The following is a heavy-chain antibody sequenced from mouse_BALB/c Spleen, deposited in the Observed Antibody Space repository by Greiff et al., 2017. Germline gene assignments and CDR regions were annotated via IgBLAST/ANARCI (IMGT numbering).Heavy chain of an antibody. J-gene: IGHJ3*01. CDR1: GYTFTSYW. Sequence: VQLQQSGAELAKPGASVKMSCKASGYTFTSYWMHWVKQRPGQGLEWIGYINPSTGYTEYNQKFKDKATLTADKSSSTAYMQLSSLTSEDSAVYYCAQAGLFAYWGQGTLVTVSA. CDR2: INPSTGYT. V-gene: IGHV1-7*01. CDR3: AQAGLFAY.